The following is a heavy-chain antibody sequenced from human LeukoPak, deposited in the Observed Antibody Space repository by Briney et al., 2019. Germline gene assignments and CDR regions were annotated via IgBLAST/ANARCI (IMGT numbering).Heavy chain of an antibody. CDR2: INPNSGGT. D-gene: IGHD3-10*01. CDR3: ARGALTMVRGVNHDYYYYGMDV. V-gene: IGHV1-2*04. J-gene: IGHJ6*04. CDR1: GYTFTGYY. Sequence: ASVKVSCKASGYTFTGYYMHWVRQAPGQGLEWMGWINPNSGGTNYAQKFQGWVTMTRDTSISTAYMELSRLRSDDTAVYYCARGALTMVRGVNHDYYYYGMDVWGKGTTVTVSS.